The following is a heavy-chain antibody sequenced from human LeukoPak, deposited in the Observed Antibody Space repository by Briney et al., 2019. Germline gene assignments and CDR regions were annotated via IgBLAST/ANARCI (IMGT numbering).Heavy chain of an antibody. CDR3: ARAGYSGYDVGWFDP. J-gene: IGHJ5*02. CDR1: GYIFSNYG. CDR2: ISSAGNT. D-gene: IGHD5-12*01. V-gene: IGHV1-18*01. Sequence: ASVKVSCKASGYIFSNYGISWVRQAPGHGLEWMGWISSAGNTNYAPKFQDRATMTTDTSTSTAYIELRSLRFDDTAVYYCARAGYSGYDVGWFDPWGQGTLVTVSS.